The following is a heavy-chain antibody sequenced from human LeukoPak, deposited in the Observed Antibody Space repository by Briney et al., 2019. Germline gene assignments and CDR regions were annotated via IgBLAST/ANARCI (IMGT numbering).Heavy chain of an antibody. Sequence: GGSLRLSCAASGFTFSSYSMNWVRQAPGKGLEWVSSISSSSSYIYYADSVKGRFTISRDNAKNSLYLQMNSLRAEDTAVYYCARDSVSANIVVVPAATFDYWGQGTLVTVSS. D-gene: IGHD2-2*01. CDR2: ISSSSSYI. J-gene: IGHJ4*02. V-gene: IGHV3-21*01. CDR1: GFTFSSYS. CDR3: ARDSVSANIVVVPAATFDY.